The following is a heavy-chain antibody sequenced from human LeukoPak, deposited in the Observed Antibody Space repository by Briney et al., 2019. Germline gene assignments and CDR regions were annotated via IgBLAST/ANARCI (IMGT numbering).Heavy chain of an antibody. Sequence: PGGSLRLSCAASGFTFSSYAMSWVRQAPGKGLEWVSAISGSGGSTYYADSVKGRFTISRDNSKNTLYLQMNSLRAEDTAVYYCAKGLEDWYSSSWYKLVRVEYYFDYWGQGTLVTVSS. V-gene: IGHV3-23*01. J-gene: IGHJ4*02. CDR3: AKGLEDWYSSSWYKLVRVEYYFDY. D-gene: IGHD6-13*01. CDR1: GFTFSSYA. CDR2: ISGSGGST.